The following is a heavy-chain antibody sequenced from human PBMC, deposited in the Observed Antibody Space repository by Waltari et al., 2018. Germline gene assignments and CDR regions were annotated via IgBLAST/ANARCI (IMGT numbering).Heavy chain of an antibody. V-gene: IGHV3-7*01. J-gene: IGHJ5*02. Sequence: EVQLVESGGGLVQPGGSLRLSCAASGFTFSSYWMSWVRKAPGKGLEWVANIKQDGSEKYYVDSVKGRFTISRDNAKNSLYLQMNSLRAEDTAVYYCAREGGYSSSWYGWFDPWGQGTLVTVSS. CDR3: AREGGYSSSWYGWFDP. CDR2: IKQDGSEK. CDR1: GFTFSSYW. D-gene: IGHD6-13*01.